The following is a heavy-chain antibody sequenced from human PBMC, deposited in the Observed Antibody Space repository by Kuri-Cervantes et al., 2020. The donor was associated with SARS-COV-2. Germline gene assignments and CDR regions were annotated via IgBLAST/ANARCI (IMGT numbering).Heavy chain of an antibody. CDR2: IFHTGNT. V-gene: IGHV4-38-2*01. J-gene: IGHJ5*02. Sequence: SETLSLTCVVSDYSISSAYYWGWIRQPPGKGLEWIGNIFHTGNTYYNPSLKSRVTISVDRSKNQFSLKLSSVTAADTAVYYCARVGVATGGFWFDPWGQGTLVTVSS. D-gene: IGHD5-12*01. CDR1: DYSISSAYY. CDR3: ARVGVATGGFWFDP.